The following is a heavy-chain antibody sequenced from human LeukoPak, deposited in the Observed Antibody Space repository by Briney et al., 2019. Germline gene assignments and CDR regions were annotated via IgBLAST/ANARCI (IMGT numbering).Heavy chain of an antibody. J-gene: IGHJ4*02. CDR1: GYTFTSYD. Sequence: GASVKVSCKAAGYTFTSYDFNWVRQAPGQGLKWMGWMNPNSGGTGYSQKFQGRITLTRDTSISTAYMELSNLGSDDTAVYFCARNLPSTGSFDYWGQGTLVTVSS. D-gene: IGHD1-1*01. V-gene: IGHV1-8*01. CDR2: MNPNSGGT. CDR3: ARNLPSTGSFDY.